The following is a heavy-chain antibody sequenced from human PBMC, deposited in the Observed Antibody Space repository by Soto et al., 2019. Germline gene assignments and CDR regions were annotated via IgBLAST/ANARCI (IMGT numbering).Heavy chain of an antibody. CDR1: GFTFSSYG. Sequence: GGSLRLSCAASGFTFSSYGMHWVRQAPGKGLEWVAVIWYDGSNKYYADSVKGRFTISRDNSKNTLYLQMNSLRAEDTAVYYCAGTGGVWFGELLGGAPPYYYYGMDVWGQGTTVTVSS. CDR3: AGTGGVWFGELLGGAPPYYYYGMDV. V-gene: IGHV3-33*01. CDR2: IWYDGSNK. J-gene: IGHJ6*02. D-gene: IGHD3-10*01.